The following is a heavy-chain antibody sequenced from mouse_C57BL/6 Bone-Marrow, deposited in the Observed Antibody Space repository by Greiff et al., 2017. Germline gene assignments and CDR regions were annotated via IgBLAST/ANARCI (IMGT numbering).Heavy chain of an antibody. CDR2: IYLTSGRT. J-gene: IGHJ2*01. D-gene: IGHD4-1*01. CDR1: GYTFTSYW. Sequence: QVQLQQPGAELVKPGASVKMSCKASGYTFTSYWITWVKQRPGQGLEWIGDIYLTSGRTNYTEKFKSKAILTVDTSSNTAYMQLSSLTSEDSAVFYCARSGPLGRSFDYWGQGTTLTVSS. V-gene: IGHV1-55*01. CDR3: ARSGPLGRSFDY.